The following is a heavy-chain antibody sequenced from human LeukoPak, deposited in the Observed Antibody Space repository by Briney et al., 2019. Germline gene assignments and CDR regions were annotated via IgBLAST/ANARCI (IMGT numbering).Heavy chain of an antibody. J-gene: IGHJ4*02. CDR2: VYYTGST. V-gene: IGHV4-59*08. Sequence: PSETLSLTCTVSGGSISSYYWSWVRQPPGKGLEWIGFVYYTGSTNYSPSLKSRVTISVDTSKNQFSLKLRSVTAADTAVYYCARVPFSDYDILTGYYPLFDYWGQGTLVTVSS. CDR3: ARVPFSDYDILTGYYPLFDY. CDR1: GGSISSYY. D-gene: IGHD3-9*01.